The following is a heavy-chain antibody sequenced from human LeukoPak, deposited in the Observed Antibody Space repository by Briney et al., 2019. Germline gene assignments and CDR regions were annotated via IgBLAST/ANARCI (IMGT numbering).Heavy chain of an antibody. CDR2: ISYHGSNDGSNK. V-gene: IGHV3-30-3*01. CDR3: AGQYYDILTGYRPLDY. J-gene: IGHJ4*02. Sequence: GGSLRLSCAASGFTFSSYAMHWVRQAPGKGLEWVAVISYHGSNDGSNKYYADSVKGRFTISRDNSKNTLYLQMNSLRPEDTAVYYCAGQYYDILTGYRPLDYWGQGTLVTVSS. D-gene: IGHD3-9*01. CDR1: GFTFSSYA.